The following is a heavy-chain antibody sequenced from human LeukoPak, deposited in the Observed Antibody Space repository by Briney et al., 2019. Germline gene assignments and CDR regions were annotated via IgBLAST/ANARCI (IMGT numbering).Heavy chain of an antibody. CDR1: GGSISSYY. CDR3: ARGGSLYYGSGTYGY. V-gene: IGHV4-59*01. D-gene: IGHD3-10*01. J-gene: IGHJ4*02. CDR2: IYHSGST. Sequence: KASETLSLTCTVSGGSISSYYWSWIRQPPGKGLEWIGYIYHSGSTTYNPTLKSRVTISVDTSKNQFSLKLSSVTAADTAVYYCARGGSLYYGSGTYGYWGQGTLVAVSS.